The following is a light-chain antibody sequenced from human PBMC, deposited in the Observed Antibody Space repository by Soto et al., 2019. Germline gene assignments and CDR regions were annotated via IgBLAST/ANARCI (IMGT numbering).Light chain of an antibody. V-gene: IGLV1-44*01. CDR3: AAWDDSLNGVV. J-gene: IGLJ2*01. Sequence: QAVVTQPPSASGTPGQRVTIPCSGSSSNIGSNTVNWYQHLPGTAPKLLIHSDNQRPSGVPDRFSGSKSGTSASLAIRGLQSEDEADYYCAAWDDSLNGVVFGGGTKVTVL. CDR2: SDN. CDR1: SSNIGSNT.